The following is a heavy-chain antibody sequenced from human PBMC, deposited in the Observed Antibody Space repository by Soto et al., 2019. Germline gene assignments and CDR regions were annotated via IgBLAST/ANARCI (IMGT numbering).Heavy chain of an antibody. CDR2: IWYDGSNK. D-gene: IGHD3-10*01. Sequence: QVQLVESGGGVVQPGRSLRLSCAASGFTFSSYGMHWVRQAPGKGLEWVAVIWYDGSNKYYADSVKGRFTISRDNSKNTLYLQMNRLRAEDTAVYYCAREAYYYGSGSANWFDPWGQGTLVTVSS. CDR1: GFTFSSYG. J-gene: IGHJ5*02. V-gene: IGHV3-33*01. CDR3: AREAYYYGSGSANWFDP.